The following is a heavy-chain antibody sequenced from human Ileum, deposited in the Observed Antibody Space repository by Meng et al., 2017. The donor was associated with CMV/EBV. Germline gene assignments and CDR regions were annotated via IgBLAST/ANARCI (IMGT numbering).Heavy chain of an antibody. CDR3: ARLDLLGTKRLFDL. CDR1: VGSISSNNW. Sequence: QVQLQESGPGLVRRSGTLCRTCAVSVGSISSNNWWSWVRQPPGKGLEWIGEIYESGSTNYNPSLGSRVLILIDMSENQLSLQLGSVTSADTATYYCARLDLLGTKRLFDLWGQGTLVTVSS. V-gene: IGHV4-4*02. J-gene: IGHJ4*02. D-gene: IGHD1-14*01. CDR2: IYESGST.